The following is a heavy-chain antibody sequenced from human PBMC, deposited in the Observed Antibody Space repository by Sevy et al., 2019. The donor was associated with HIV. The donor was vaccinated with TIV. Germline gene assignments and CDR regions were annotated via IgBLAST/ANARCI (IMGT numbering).Heavy chain of an antibody. D-gene: IGHD6-13*01. CDR2: IRYEGRDK. Sequence: GGSRRLSCTASGFTFSNFGMHWVRQVPGKGLEWVTFIRYEGRDKYYAASVKGRFTITRDDSMNTLYLKMDSLRPEDTAIYYCAKDLAGPGRRYFDYWGQGTLVTVSS. J-gene: IGHJ4*02. V-gene: IGHV3-30*02. CDR1: GFTFSNFG. CDR3: AKDLAGPGRRYFDY.